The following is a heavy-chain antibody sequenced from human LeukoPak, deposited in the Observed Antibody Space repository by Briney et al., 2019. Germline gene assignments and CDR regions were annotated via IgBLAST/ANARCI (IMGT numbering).Heavy chain of an antibody. J-gene: IGHJ6*02. D-gene: IGHD3-10*01. Sequence: PGGSLRLSCAASGFSFVSYAMHWVRQTPGKGLEWVAFIRYDGSNKYYADSVKGRFTISRDNSKNSLYLQMNSLRAEDTAVYYCARDMYYGSGTPMQYGMDVWGQGTTVTVSS. CDR1: GFSFVSYA. V-gene: IGHV3-30*02. CDR2: IRYDGSNK. CDR3: ARDMYYGSGTPMQYGMDV.